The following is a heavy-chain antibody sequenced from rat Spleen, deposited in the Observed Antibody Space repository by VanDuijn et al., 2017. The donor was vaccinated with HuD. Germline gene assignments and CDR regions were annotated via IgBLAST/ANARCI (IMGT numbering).Heavy chain of an antibody. CDR2: ITNSCGST. CDR3: TTLEYYSGDVWFAY. V-gene: IGHV5-27*01. Sequence: EVQLVESGGGFVQPGRSLKLSCAASGFTFSNYGMAWVRQAPTKGLEWVASITNSCGSTYYRDSVKGRFTISRDNAKSTLYLQMDSLRSEDTATYYCTTLEYYSGDVWFAYWGQGTLVTVSS. D-gene: IGHD1-1*01. J-gene: IGHJ3*01. CDR1: GFTFSNYG.